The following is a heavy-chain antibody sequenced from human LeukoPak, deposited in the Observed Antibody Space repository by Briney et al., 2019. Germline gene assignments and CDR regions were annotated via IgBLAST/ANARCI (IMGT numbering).Heavy chain of an antibody. D-gene: IGHD7-27*01. V-gene: IGHV3-7*01. CDR1: GLTFSSYW. J-gene: IGHJ4*02. CDR3: ARGGPTGALDY. Sequence: GGSLRLSCAAPGLTFSSYWMTWVRQAPGKGLEWVANIMEDGSEKYYVDSVKGRFTISRDNAKNSLYLQMNSLRADDTAVYYCARGGPTGALDYWGQGTLVTVSS. CDR2: IMEDGSEK.